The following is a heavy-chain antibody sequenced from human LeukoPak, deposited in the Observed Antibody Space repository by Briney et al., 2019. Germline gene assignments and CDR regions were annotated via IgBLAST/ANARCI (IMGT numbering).Heavy chain of an antibody. V-gene: IGHV3-74*01. CDR2: IASDGSST. D-gene: IGHD4-23*01. CDR3: ARGRPHGNDY. J-gene: IGHJ4*02. Sequence: GGSLRLSCAASGFTFNNYAMNWVRQAPGKGLVWVSRIASDGSSTTYADSVKGRFSISRDNAKNTLYLQMNSLRVEDTAVYYCARGRPHGNDYWGQGTLVTVSS. CDR1: GFTFNNYA.